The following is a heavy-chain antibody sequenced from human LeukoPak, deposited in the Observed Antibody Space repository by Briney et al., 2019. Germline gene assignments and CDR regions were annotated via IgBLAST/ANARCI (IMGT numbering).Heavy chain of an antibody. V-gene: IGHV3-7*01. D-gene: IGHD2-15*01. Sequence: GGSLRLSCAASGFSFTDYWMSWVRQAPGKGLEWVANVKEDGTTKQYVDSVKGRFTISRDNAKNSLYLQMDSLRAEDTAVYYCVSQEVVPHWGQGTLVSVSS. CDR1: GFSFTDYW. CDR2: VKEDGTTK. CDR3: VSQEVVPH. J-gene: IGHJ4*02.